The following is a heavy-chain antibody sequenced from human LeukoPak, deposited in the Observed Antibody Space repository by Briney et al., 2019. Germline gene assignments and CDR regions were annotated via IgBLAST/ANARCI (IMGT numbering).Heavy chain of an antibody. CDR3: AREKACYDGSGYYSLFDY. J-gene: IGHJ4*02. CDR1: GFTFNRCW. D-gene: IGHD3-22*01. CDR2: INQDGSKK. V-gene: IGHV3-7*03. Sequence: GGSLRLSCVVSGFTFNRCWMNWVRQAPGKGLEWVANINQDGSKKYYVDSVKGRFTISRDNAKNSLYLQTNSLRAEDTAVYYCAREKACYDGSGYYSLFDYWGQGTLVTVSS.